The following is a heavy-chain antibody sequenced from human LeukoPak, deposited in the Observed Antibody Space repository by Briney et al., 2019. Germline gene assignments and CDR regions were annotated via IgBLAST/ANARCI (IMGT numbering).Heavy chain of an antibody. Sequence: SETLSLTCTVSGGSISSYYWSWIRQPPGKGLEWIGEINHSGSTNYNPSLKSRVTISVDTSKNQFSLKLSSVTAADTAVYYCARGAGSSWYGGWYNWFDPWGQGTLVTVSS. CDR2: INHSGST. CDR1: GGSISSYY. V-gene: IGHV4-34*01. CDR3: ARGAGSSWYGGWYNWFDP. D-gene: IGHD6-13*01. J-gene: IGHJ5*02.